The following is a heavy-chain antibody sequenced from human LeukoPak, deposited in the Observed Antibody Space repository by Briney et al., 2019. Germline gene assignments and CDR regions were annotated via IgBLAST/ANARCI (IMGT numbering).Heavy chain of an antibody. CDR2: ISGSSRVI. Sequence: GSLRLSCAASGFTFSSYWMHWVRQAPGKGLEWISYISGSSRVIYYADSVKGRFTISRDNAKNSLYLQVNSLRDEDTAVYYCARDMDTSGYTFDYWGQGTLVTVSS. D-gene: IGHD3-22*01. CDR3: ARDMDTSGYTFDY. CDR1: GFTFSSYW. V-gene: IGHV3-48*02. J-gene: IGHJ4*02.